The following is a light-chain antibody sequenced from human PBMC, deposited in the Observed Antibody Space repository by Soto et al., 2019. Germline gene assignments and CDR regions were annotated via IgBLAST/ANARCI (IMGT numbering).Light chain of an antibody. CDR2: AAS. CDR3: QQLNSYPLT. V-gene: IGKV1-9*01. Sequence: DIQLTQSPSTLSASVGDSVTITCRASQNISTSLAWYQHKPGKAPKLLIYAASTLQSGVPSRFSGSGSGTEFTLTISSLQPEDFAAYYCQQLNSYPLTFGGGTKVDIK. CDR1: QNISTS. J-gene: IGKJ4*01.